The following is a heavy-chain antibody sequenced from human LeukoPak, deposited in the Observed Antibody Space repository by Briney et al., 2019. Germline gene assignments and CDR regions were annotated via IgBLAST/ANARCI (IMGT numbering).Heavy chain of an antibody. CDR3: ARQGSGTSYYYYTFPY. CDR1: GGSLSGYY. J-gene: IGHJ4*02. D-gene: IGHD1-26*01. CDR2: INHSGNT. Sequence: SETLSLTCAVYGGSLSGYYWSWIRQPPGKGLEWIGEINHSGNTNYNPSLKSPVTMSVDTSKNHFYLKLSSVTAADTAVYYCARQGSGTSYYYYTFPYWGQGTLVTVSS. V-gene: IGHV4-34*01.